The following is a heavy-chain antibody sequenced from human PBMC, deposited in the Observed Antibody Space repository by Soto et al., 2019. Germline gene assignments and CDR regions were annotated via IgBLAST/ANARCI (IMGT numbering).Heavy chain of an antibody. D-gene: IGHD1-26*01. CDR1: GGSISNYY. CDR2: VYYSGST. V-gene: IGHV4-59*01. J-gene: IGHJ4*02. Sequence: PSETLSLTCTVSGGSISNYYWSWIRQPPGKGLEWIGYVYYSGSTNYNPSLKSRVTISVDTSRNQFSLKLNSVTAADTAVYYCANSDIGNYRPFDYWGLGTLVTVS. CDR3: ANSDIGNYRPFDY.